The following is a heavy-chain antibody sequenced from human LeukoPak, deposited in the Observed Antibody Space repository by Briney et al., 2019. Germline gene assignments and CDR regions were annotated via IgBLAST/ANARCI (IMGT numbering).Heavy chain of an antibody. CDR1: GFTFSSYD. CDR3: ARDSGDYCFDY. V-gene: IGHV3-13*04. D-gene: IGHD4-17*01. CDR2: IGAAGDT. J-gene: IGHJ4*02. Sequence: GGSLRLSCAASGFTFSSYDMHWVRQATGKGLEWVSTIGAAGDTYYPDSVKGRFTISREDAKNSLYLQMNSLRGEDTALYYCARDSGDYCFDYWGQGALVTVSP.